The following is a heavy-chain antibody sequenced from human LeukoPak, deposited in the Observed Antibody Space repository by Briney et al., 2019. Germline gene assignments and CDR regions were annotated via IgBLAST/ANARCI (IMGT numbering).Heavy chain of an antibody. CDR3: ARERYFDRRAPFDY. V-gene: IGHV3-21*01. CDR1: GFTFSSYS. CDR2: ISSSSSYI. D-gene: IGHD3-9*01. J-gene: IGHJ4*02. Sequence: KPGGSLRLSCAASGFTFSSYSMNWVRPAPGKGLEWVSSISSSSSYIYYADSVKGRFTISRDNAKNSLYLQMNSLRAEDTAVYYCARERYFDRRAPFDYWGQGTLVTVSS.